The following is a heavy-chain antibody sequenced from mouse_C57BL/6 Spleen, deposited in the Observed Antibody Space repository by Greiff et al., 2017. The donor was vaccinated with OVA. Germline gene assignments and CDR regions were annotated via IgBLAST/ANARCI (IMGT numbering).Heavy chain of an antibody. D-gene: IGHD2-1*01. Sequence: EVNVVESGEGLVKPGGSLKLSCAASGFTFSSYAMSWVRQTPEKRLEWVAYISSGGDYIYYADTVKGRFTISRDNARNTLYLQMSSLKSEDTAMYYCTRDVGNYYFDYWDQGTTLTVSS. CDR2: ISSGGDYI. V-gene: IGHV5-9-1*02. CDR1: GFTFSSYA. CDR3: TRDVGNYYFDY. J-gene: IGHJ2*01.